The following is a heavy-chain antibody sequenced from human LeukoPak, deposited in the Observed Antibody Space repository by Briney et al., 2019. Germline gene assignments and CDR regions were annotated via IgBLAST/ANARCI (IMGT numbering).Heavy chain of an antibody. J-gene: IGHJ4*02. CDR2: IYYIGST. V-gene: IGHV4-59*01. CDR1: GGSISSYY. D-gene: IGHD3-16*01. Sequence: SQTLSLTCTDSGGSISSYYWSWIRHPPGKGLEWIGYIYYIGSTNYNPSLKSRVTVSVDTSKNQFSLKLSSVAAEDTAVYYCARDRFVNYWGQGTLVTVSS. CDR3: ARDRFVNY.